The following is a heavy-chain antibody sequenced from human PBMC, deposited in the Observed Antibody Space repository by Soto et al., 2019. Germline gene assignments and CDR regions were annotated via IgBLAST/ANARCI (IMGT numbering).Heavy chain of an antibody. CDR1: GFSLSNARMG. D-gene: IGHD3-22*01. CDR3: ARDFFDSSDYTTNRFDP. Sequence: SGPTLVNPTETLTLTCTVSGFSLSNARMGVSWIRQPPGEGLEWIGSIYHTGNAYYNPSLKSRVTISVDTSKNQFSLKLTSVTAADAALYYCARDFFDSSDYTTNRFDPWGQGTLVTVSS. CDR2: IYHTGNA. V-gene: IGHV4-39*01. J-gene: IGHJ5*02.